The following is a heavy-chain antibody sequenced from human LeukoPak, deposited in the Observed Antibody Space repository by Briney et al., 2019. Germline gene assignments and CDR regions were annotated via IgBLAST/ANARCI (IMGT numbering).Heavy chain of an antibody. CDR3: ARAPDIVATGYYFDY. CDR2: IYSGST. Sequence: SETLSLTCTVSGGSISSNTYYWGWIRQPPGKGLEWIGSIYSGSTYYNPSLKSRVTISVDTSKNQFSLKLSSVTAADTAVYYCARAPDIVATGYYFDYWGQGTLVTVSS. CDR1: GGSISSNTYY. V-gene: IGHV4-39*07. D-gene: IGHD5-12*01. J-gene: IGHJ4*02.